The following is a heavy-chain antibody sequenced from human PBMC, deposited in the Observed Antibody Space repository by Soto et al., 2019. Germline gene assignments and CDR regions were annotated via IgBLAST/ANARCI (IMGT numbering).Heavy chain of an antibody. D-gene: IGHD3-22*01. J-gene: IGHJ3*02. CDR3: ERAQERLGDSCGYYVPDAFLM. Sequence: QVQLVESGGGLVKPGGSLRLSCAASGFTFSDYYMNWVRKATGKGLEWVSYISSSSGGTIYYADSVKGRFTISRDNAKNSLHLQMNSLRAEDTAVYYCERAQERLGDSCGYYVPDAFLMWGQGIMVTVSS. CDR2: ISSSSGGTI. CDR1: GFTFSDYY. V-gene: IGHV3-11*01.